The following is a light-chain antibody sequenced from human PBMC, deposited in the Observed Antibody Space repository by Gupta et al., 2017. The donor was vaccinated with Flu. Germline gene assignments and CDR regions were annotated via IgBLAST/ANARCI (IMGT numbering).Light chain of an antibody. J-gene: IGLJ2*01. V-gene: IGLV1-51*01. CDR3: GTWDSRLSAWV. Sequence: QSVLTQPPSVSAAPGQKVTISCSGSSSNIGNNYVSWYQQLPGTATKLLIEYNNKRPYGIPDRFSGSKSGTSATLGITGLQTGDEADYYGGTWDSRLSAWVFGGGTKMTVL. CDR1: SSNIGNNY. CDR2: YNN.